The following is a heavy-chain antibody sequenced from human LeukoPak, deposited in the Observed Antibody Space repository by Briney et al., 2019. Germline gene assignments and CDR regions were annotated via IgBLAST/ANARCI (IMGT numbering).Heavy chain of an antibody. V-gene: IGHV4-59*01. CDR2: IYYSGST. Sequence: TSETLSLTCTVSGGSISSYYWNWIRQPPGKGLEWIGYIYYSGSTNYNPSLKSRVTISVDTSKNQFSLKLSSVTAADTAMYYCASPHGGNPPDAFDIWGQGTMVTVSS. CDR1: GGSISSYY. D-gene: IGHD4-23*01. CDR3: ASPHGGNPPDAFDI. J-gene: IGHJ3*02.